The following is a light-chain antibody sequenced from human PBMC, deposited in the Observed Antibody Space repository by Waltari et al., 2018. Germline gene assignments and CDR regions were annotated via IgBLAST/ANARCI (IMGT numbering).Light chain of an antibody. CDR1: SSDFGTYNL. J-gene: IGLJ3*02. CDR3: CSYAGDALWV. Sequence: QSALTQPASVSGSPGQSITISCTGTSSDFGTYNLVPWYQHHPGKVPSVLIYEVTKRPPGVSNRFSGSKSGYTASLTISGLQAEDEADYYCCSYAGDALWVFGGGTKLTVL. V-gene: IGLV2-23*02. CDR2: EVT.